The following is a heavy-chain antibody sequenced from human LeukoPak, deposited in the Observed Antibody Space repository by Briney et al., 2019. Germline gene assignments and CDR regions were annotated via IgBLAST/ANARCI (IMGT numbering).Heavy chain of an antibody. D-gene: IGHD3-9*01. CDR3: VRDFDWGPDY. J-gene: IGHJ4*02. CDR2: IYGHDGGT. V-gene: IGHV1-2*02. CDR1: GYTFTGHY. Sequence: GASLKVSCKASGYTFTGHYLHWVRQAPGQGLEWMGWIYGHDGGTNFAQKFQDRVTMTRDTSITTAYMELTSLTPDDTAVYYCVRDFDWGPDYWGQGTLVTVSS.